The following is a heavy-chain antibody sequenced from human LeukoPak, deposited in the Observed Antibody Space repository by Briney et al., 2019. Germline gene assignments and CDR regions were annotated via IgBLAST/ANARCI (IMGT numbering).Heavy chain of an antibody. CDR2: ISGSDGNT. CDR3: AKMPSKDFWSGTDHFDY. V-gene: IGHV3-23*01. D-gene: IGHD3-3*01. Sequence: TGGSLRLSCAASGFTFSSYSMNWVRQAPGKGLEWVSAISGSDGNTYYADSVKGRFTISRDNSKNTLYLQMNSVRAEDTAVYYCAKMPSKDFWSGTDHFDYWGQGTLVTASS. J-gene: IGHJ4*02. CDR1: GFTFSSYS.